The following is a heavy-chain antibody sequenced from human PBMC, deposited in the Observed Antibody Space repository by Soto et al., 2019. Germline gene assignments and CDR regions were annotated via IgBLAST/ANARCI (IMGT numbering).Heavy chain of an antibody. V-gene: IGHV3-74*01. CDR1: GFTFSIYW. CDR2: MNMDGSRT. CDR3: VRGDGDRYDGHGYLGRH. D-gene: IGHD2-21*01. Sequence: EVQLVESGGGLVQPGGSLRLSCAASGFTFSIYWMHWVRQAPGKGLVRVSRMNMDGSRTSYADFAKGRFTISRDDAKSTVYLQMSNLRAEDTAVYYCVRGDGDRYDGHGYLGRHWGQGTLVTVSS. J-gene: IGHJ4*02.